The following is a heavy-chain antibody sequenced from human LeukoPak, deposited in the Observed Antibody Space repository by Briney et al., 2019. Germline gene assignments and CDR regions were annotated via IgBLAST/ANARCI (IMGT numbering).Heavy chain of an antibody. Sequence: GGSLRLSCAASGFTFSNAWMSWVRQAPGKGLEWVGRIKSKTDGGTTDYAAPVKGRFTISRDDSKNTLYLQMNSLKTEDTAVYYCTTWIRYFDWSDYYYYYMDVWGKGTTVTISS. V-gene: IGHV3-15*01. CDR2: IKSKTDGGTT. CDR3: TTWIRYFDWSDYYYYYMDV. D-gene: IGHD3-9*01. J-gene: IGHJ6*03. CDR1: GFTFSNAW.